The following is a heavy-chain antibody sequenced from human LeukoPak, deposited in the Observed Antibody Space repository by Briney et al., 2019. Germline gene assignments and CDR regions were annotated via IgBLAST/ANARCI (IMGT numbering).Heavy chain of an antibody. CDR2: IIPIFGTA. CDR1: GGTFSSYA. CDR3: ARTIAVAGSWFDP. J-gene: IGHJ5*02. V-gene: IGHV1-69*13. Sequence: SVKVSCKASGGTFSSYAISWVRQAPGQGLEWMGGIIPIFGTANYAQKFQGRVTITADESTGTAYMELSSLRSEDTAVYYCARTIAVAGSWFDPWGQGTLVTVSS. D-gene: IGHD6-19*01.